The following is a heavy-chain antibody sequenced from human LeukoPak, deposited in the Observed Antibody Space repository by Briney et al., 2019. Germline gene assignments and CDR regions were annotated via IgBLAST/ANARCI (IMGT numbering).Heavy chain of an antibody. Sequence: GGSLRLSCAASGFTFSSYSMNWVRQAPGKGLEWVSAISGSGGSTYYADSVKGRFTISRDNSKNTLYLQMNSLRAEDTAVYYCAKARVSCLFDYWGQGTLVTVSS. D-gene: IGHD2-2*01. CDR3: AKARVSCLFDY. CDR1: GFTFSSYS. J-gene: IGHJ4*02. CDR2: ISGSGGST. V-gene: IGHV3-23*01.